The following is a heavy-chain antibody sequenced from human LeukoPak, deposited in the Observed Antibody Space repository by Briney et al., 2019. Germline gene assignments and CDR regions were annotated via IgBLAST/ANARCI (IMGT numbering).Heavy chain of an antibody. J-gene: IGHJ3*02. Sequence: GGSLRLSCEVSGFTFDDHAINWVRQAPGKGLEWVANINWNGGSTGYGDSAKGRFTISRDNTKNSVFLQMHSLRGDDTAFYYCARDMLLEDAFDIWGQGTMVIVSS. CDR1: GFTFDDHA. V-gene: IGHV3-20*04. D-gene: IGHD3-10*02. CDR3: ARDMLLEDAFDI. CDR2: INWNGGST.